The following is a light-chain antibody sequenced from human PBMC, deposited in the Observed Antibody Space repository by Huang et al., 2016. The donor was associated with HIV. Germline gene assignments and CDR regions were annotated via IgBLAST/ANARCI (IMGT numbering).Light chain of an antibody. CDR2: GVS. CDR1: QSLSSQ. CDR3: QQYNDWPLT. Sequence: EIVMTQSPATLSVSPGERVTLSCRASQSLSSQLAWYQQKRGQAPRLLIYGVSTRATDIPARFSGSGSGTDFTLTINSLQSEDCATYYCQQYNDWPLTFGQGTEVEIK. V-gene: IGKV3-15*01. J-gene: IGKJ1*01.